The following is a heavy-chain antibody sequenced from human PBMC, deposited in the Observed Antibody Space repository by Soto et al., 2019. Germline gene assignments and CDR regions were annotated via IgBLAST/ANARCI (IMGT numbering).Heavy chain of an antibody. Sequence: GASVKVSCKVSGYTLTELSMHWVRQALGKGLEWMGGFDPEDGETIYAQKFQGRVTMTEDTSTDTAYMELSSLRSEDTAVYYCANFWAATGITGTGDYWGQGTLVTVSS. CDR2: FDPEDGET. CDR1: GYTLTELS. V-gene: IGHV1-24*01. D-gene: IGHD1-20*01. CDR3: ANFWAATGITGTGDY. J-gene: IGHJ4*02.